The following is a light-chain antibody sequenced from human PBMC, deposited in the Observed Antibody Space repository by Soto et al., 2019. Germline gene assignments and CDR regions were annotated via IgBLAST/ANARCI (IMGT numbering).Light chain of an antibody. CDR1: QYVGPN. CDR3: QQYGSSPPLS. CDR2: GVS. V-gene: IGKV3-20*01. J-gene: IGKJ4*01. Sequence: EVVMTQSPVTLSVSPGERATLSCRASQYVGPNVDWYQQKPGQAPRLLIYGVSSRATGIPDRFSGSGSGTDFTLTISRLEPEDFAVYHCQQYGSSPPLSFGGGTKVDIK.